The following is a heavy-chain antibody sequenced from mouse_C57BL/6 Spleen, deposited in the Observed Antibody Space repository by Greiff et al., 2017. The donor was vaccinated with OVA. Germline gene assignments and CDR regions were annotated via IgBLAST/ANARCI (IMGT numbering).Heavy chain of an antibody. Sequence: VQLQQSGPELVKPGASVKISCKASGYSFTGYYMNWVKQSPEKSLEWIGEINPSTGGTTYNQKFKAKATLTVDKSSSTAYMQLKSLTSEDSAVYYCARSDDYDNWYFDVWGTGTTVTVSS. CDR2: INPSTGGT. CDR1: GYSFTGYY. D-gene: IGHD2-4*01. V-gene: IGHV1-42*01. J-gene: IGHJ1*03. CDR3: ARSDDYDNWYFDV.